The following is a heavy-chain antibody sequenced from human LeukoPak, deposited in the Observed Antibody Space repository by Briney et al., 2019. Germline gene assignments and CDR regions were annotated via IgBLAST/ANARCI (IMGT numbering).Heavy chain of an antibody. D-gene: IGHD2-2*01. Sequence: GGSLRLSCAASGFTFSTYWMNWVRQAPGKGLEWVADIKPDGGEKYYVDSVKGRFTISRDNAKNSLYLQMNSLRAEDTAVYYCARDHTKYCSSTSCYPDYWGQGTLVTVSS. V-gene: IGHV3-7*01. J-gene: IGHJ4*02. CDR2: IKPDGGEK. CDR1: GFTFSTYW. CDR3: ARDHTKYCSSTSCYPDY.